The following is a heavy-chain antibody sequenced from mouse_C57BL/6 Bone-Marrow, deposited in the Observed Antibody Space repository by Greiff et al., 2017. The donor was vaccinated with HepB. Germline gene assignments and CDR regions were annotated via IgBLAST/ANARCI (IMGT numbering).Heavy chain of an antibody. Sequence: EVKLMESGAELVKPGASVKLSCTASGFNIKDYYMHWVKQRTEQGLEWIGRIDPEDGETKYAPKFQGKATITADTSSNTAYLQLSSLTSEDTAVYYCAREEYYFDYWGQGTTLTVSS. CDR3: AREEYYFDY. CDR1: GFNIKDYY. J-gene: IGHJ2*01. CDR2: IDPEDGET. V-gene: IGHV14-2*01.